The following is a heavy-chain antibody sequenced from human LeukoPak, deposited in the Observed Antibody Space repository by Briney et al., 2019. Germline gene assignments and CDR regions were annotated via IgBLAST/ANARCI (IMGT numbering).Heavy chain of an antibody. CDR1: GGSISSYY. V-gene: IGHV4-59*01. CDR2: IYYSGST. D-gene: IGHD3-22*01. Sequence: SETLSLTCTVSGGSISSYYWSWIGQPPGKGLEWIGYIYYSGSTNYNPSLKSRVTISVDTSKNQFSLKLSSVTAADTAVYYCAREDSSGYYAYWGQGTLVAVSS. J-gene: IGHJ4*02. CDR3: AREDSSGYYAY.